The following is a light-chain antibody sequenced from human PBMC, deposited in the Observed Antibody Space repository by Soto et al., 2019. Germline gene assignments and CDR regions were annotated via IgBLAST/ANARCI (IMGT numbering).Light chain of an antibody. Sequence: QSVLTQPASVSGSPGQSITISCTGTSSDVGTYKFVSWYQQHPGKVPTLMIHEGTKRPSGVSNRFSGSKSGNTATLTISGLQPEDEANYYCRSYAGTSFWVFGGGTKLTVL. V-gene: IGLV2-23*01. CDR1: SSDVGTYKF. J-gene: IGLJ3*02. CDR2: EGT. CDR3: RSYAGTSFWV.